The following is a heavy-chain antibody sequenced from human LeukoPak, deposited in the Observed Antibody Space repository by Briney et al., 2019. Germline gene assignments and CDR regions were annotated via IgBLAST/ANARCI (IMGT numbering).Heavy chain of an antibody. CDR3: ARAWEVIRD. CDR1: GGSVSNGIYY. J-gene: IGHJ4*02. CDR2: IHNVGST. D-gene: IGHD1-26*01. Sequence: SETLSLTCTVSGGSVSNGIYYWGWIRQPPGKGLEWIGSIHNVGSTYYNPSLKSRVTISVDTSKNQFSLKLSSVTAADTAVYYCARAWEVIRDWGQGTLVTVSS. V-gene: IGHV4-39*01.